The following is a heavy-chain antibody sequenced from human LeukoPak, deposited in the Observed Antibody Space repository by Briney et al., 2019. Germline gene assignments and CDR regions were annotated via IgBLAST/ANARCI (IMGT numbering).Heavy chain of an antibody. D-gene: IGHD6-6*01. CDR1: GFTFSSYA. J-gene: IGHJ4*02. CDR2: ISGSGGST. Sequence: GGSLRLSCAASGFTFSSYAMSWVRQAPGKGLEWVSAISGSGGSTYYADSVKGRFTISRDNAKNSLYLQMNSLRVEDTAVYYCAREEGAARAFDYWGQGTLVTVSS. V-gene: IGHV3-23*01. CDR3: AREEGAARAFDY.